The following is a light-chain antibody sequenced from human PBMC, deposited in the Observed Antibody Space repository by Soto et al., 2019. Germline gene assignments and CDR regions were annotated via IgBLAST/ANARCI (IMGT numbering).Light chain of an antibody. J-gene: IGLJ2*01. CDR2: DVT. V-gene: IGLV2-11*01. CDR3: CSYAGSYTLGA. CDR1: SSDVGGYNY. Sequence: QSALTQPRSVSGSPGQSVTISCTGTSSDVGGYNYVSWYQQHPGKAPKLMIYDVTERPSGVPDRFSGSKSGNTASLTISGLRAEDEADCYCCSYAGSYTLGAFGGGTKLTVL.